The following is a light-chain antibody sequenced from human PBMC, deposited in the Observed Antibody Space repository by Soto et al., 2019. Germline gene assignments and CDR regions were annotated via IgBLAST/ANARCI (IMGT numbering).Light chain of an antibody. J-gene: IGKJ4*01. Sequence: EIGLTQSPGTLSLSPGERATLSCRASQSVSSTYLAWYQQKPGQAPRLLIYGASSRATGIPDRFSGSGSGTDFTLTISRLEAEDFAVYYCQHYGSLVLTFGGGTKVEIK. V-gene: IGKV3-20*01. CDR3: QHYGSLVLT. CDR1: QSVSSTY. CDR2: GAS.